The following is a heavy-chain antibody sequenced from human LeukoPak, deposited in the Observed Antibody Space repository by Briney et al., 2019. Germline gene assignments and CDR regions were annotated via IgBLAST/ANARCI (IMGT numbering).Heavy chain of an antibody. CDR3: ARILGFTLDY. D-gene: IGHD3-10*01. V-gene: IGHV3-48*02. CDR2: IFTSGTTV. Sequence: PGGSLRLSCAGSGFTFSGYSMNWVRQAPGKGLEWVSYIFTSGTTVSYADSVKGRFTISRDNAKNSLYLQMNSLRDEDTAVYYCARILGFTLDYWGQGTLVTVPS. J-gene: IGHJ4*02. CDR1: GFTFSGYS.